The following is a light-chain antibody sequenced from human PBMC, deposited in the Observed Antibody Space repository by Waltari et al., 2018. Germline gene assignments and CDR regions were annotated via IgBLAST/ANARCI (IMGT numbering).Light chain of an antibody. CDR2: RAS. CDR3: QQYSTYPYT. J-gene: IGKJ2*01. V-gene: IGKV1-5*03. CDR1: QTINSW. Sequence: DIQMTQSPSTLPASVGDRVTITCRASQTINSWLAWYHQRPGKAPKMLIYRASTLERGVPSRFSGSGSGTEFTLTIISLQPDDFATYYCQQYSTYPYTFGQGTKLEIK.